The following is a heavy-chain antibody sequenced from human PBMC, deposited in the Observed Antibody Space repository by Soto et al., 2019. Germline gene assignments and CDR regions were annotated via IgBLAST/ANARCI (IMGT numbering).Heavy chain of an antibody. CDR3: ARGYCISTSCYDAFDI. CDR1: GGSISSGDYY. CDR2: IYYSGST. J-gene: IGHJ3*02. Sequence: QVQLQESGPGLVKPSQTLSLTCTVSGGSISSGDYYWSWIRQPPGKGLEWIGYIYYSGSTYYNPSLKSRVTISVDTSKNQFSLKLSSVTAADTAVYYCARGYCISTSCYDAFDIWGQGTMVTVSS. D-gene: IGHD2-2*01. V-gene: IGHV4-30-4*01.